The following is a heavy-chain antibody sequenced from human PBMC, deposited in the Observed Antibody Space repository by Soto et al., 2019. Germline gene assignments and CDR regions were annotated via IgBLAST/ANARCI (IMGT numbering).Heavy chain of an antibody. CDR3: AKGLRFLEWIDAFDI. J-gene: IGHJ3*02. Sequence: GVSLRLSCAASGFTFDDYVMHWVRQAPGKGLEWVSGISWNSGSIGYADSVKGRFTISRDNAKNSLYLQMNSLRAEDTALYYCAKGLRFLEWIDAFDIWGQGTMVTVSS. D-gene: IGHD3-3*01. V-gene: IGHV3-9*01. CDR2: ISWNSGSI. CDR1: GFTFDDYV.